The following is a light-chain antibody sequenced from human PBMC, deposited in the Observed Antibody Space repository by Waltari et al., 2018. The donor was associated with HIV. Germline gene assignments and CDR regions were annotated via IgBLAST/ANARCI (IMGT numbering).Light chain of an antibody. CDR1: SSDIGDYNY. Sequence: QSALTQPRSVSGSPGQSVTISCTRTSSDIGDYNYVSWYQQHPGKAPKLMIYDVTKRPSGVPDRFSGSKSGNTASLTISGLQAEDEAAYYCCSFAGSYTLVFGGGTKLTVL. V-gene: IGLV2-11*01. CDR2: DVT. J-gene: IGLJ3*02. CDR3: CSFAGSYTLV.